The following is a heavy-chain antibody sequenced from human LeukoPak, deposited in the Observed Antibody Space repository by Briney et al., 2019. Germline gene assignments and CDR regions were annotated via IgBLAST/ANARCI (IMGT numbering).Heavy chain of an antibody. V-gene: IGHV3-30*18. Sequence: GGSLRLSCAASGFTFSSYGMHWVRQAPGKGLEWVAVISYDGSNKYYADSVKGRFTISRDNSKNTLYLQMNSLRAEDTAVYYCAKNPYGSGMGAFDIWGQGTMVTVSS. J-gene: IGHJ3*02. CDR3: AKNPYGSGMGAFDI. CDR1: GFTFSSYG. D-gene: IGHD3-10*01. CDR2: ISYDGSNK.